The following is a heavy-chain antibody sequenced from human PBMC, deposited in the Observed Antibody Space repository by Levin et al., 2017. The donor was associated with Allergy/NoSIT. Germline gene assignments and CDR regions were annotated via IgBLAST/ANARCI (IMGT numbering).Heavy chain of an antibody. CDR3: ASDTRESSSSWPLMYY. CDR2: IYYSGST. D-gene: IGHD6-13*01. J-gene: IGHJ4*02. CDR1: GGSISSYY. Sequence: ASETLSLTCTVSGGSISSYYWSWIRQPPGKGLEWIGYIYYSGSTNYNPSLKSRVTISVDTSKNQFSLKLSSVTAADTAVYYCASDTRESSSSWPLMYYWGQGTLVTVSS. V-gene: IGHV4-59*01.